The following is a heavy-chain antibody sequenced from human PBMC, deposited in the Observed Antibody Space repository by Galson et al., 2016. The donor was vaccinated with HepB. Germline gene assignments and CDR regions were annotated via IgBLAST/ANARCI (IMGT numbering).Heavy chain of an antibody. CDR1: GFTFTNNI. CDR3: TKRCMTNTCHNADDF. J-gene: IGHJ4*02. D-gene: IGHD2-8*01. CDR2: IGGDGAT. Sequence: SLRLSCAASGFTFTNNIMSWVRQAPGKGLEWVLTIGGDGATFYGDSVKGRFTISRDDSKSTLYLRMDSLRVEDTATYHCTKRCMTNTCHNADDFWGQGTLVTVSS. V-gene: IGHV3-23*01.